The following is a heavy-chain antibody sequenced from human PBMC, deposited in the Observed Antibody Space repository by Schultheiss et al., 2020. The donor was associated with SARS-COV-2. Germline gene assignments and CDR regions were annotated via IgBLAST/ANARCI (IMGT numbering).Heavy chain of an antibody. D-gene: IGHD3-3*01. V-gene: IGHV1-18*01. J-gene: IGHJ6*03. CDR2: ISAYNGNT. CDR1: GYTFTSYG. CDR3: ARTETIFGVVSSYYYYMDV. Sequence: ASVKVSCKASGYTFTSYGISWVRQAPGQGLEWMGWISAYNGNTNYAQKFQGRVTMTRNTSISTAYMELSSLRSEDTAVYYCARTETIFGVVSSYYYYMDVWGKGTTVTVSS.